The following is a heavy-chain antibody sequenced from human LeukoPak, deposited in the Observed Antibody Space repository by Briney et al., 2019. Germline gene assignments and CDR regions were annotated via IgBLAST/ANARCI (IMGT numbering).Heavy chain of an antibody. D-gene: IGHD3-10*01. J-gene: IGHJ3*02. CDR1: GGTFSSYA. Sequence: SVNVSCKASGGTFSSYAISWVRQAPGQGLEWMGGIIPIFGTANYAQKFQGRVTITADESTSTAYMELSSLRSEDTAVYYCARGRGSAMEYYGSGSYFSHAFDIWGQGTMVTVSS. CDR3: ARGRGSAMEYYGSGSYFSHAFDI. CDR2: IIPIFGTA. V-gene: IGHV1-69*01.